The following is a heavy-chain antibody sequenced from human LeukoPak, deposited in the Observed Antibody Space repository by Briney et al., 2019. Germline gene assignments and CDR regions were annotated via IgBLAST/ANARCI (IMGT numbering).Heavy chain of an antibody. CDR3: ARDLSIVGATDGDLSTRDY. Sequence: PGGSLRLSCAASGFTFSSGEMNWVRQAPGKGLEWVLYISSSGSTIFYADSVKGRFTISRDNAKNSLYLQMNTLRAEDTAVYYCARDLSIVGATDGDLSTRDYWGQGLLVTVSS. CDR1: GFTFSSGE. V-gene: IGHV3-48*03. J-gene: IGHJ4*02. D-gene: IGHD1-26*01. CDR2: ISSSGSTI.